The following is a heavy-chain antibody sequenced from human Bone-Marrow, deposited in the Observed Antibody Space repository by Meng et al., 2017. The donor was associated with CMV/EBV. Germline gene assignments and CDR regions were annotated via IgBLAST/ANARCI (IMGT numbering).Heavy chain of an antibody. D-gene: IGHD2-2*01. V-gene: IGHV3-7*01. CDR2: IKKDGSEK. CDR3: ARERQDVVVPAAIDY. CDR1: GFTFSSYW. Sequence: GESLKISCAASGFTFSSYWMSWVRQAPGKGLEWVANIKKDGSEKYYVDSVKGRFTISRDNAKNSLYLQMNSLRAEDTAVYYCARERQDVVVPAAIDYWGQGTLVTVSS. J-gene: IGHJ4*02.